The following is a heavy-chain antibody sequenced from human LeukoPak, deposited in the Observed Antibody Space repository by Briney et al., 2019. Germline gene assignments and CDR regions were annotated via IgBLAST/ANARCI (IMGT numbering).Heavy chain of an antibody. D-gene: IGHD6-19*01. J-gene: IGHJ4*02. CDR2: IKQDGSEK. CDR1: GFTFSSYW. Sequence: GGSLRLSCAASGFTFSSYWMSWVRQAPGKGLEWVANIKQDGSEKYYVDSVKGRFTISRDNAKNSLYLQMNSLRAEDTAVYYCARERIAVAGLFDYWGQGTLVTVSP. V-gene: IGHV3-7*01. CDR3: ARERIAVAGLFDY.